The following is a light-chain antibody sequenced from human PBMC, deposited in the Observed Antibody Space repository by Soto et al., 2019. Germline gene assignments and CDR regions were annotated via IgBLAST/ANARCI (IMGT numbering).Light chain of an antibody. CDR2: KAS. Sequence: DIQMTQSPSTLSASVGDRVTITCRASQSISYWLAWYQQKPGKAPNLLIYKASSLESGVPSRFSGSGSGTEFTLTISSLQPDDFATYYCQQYKNYWTFGQGTKVEI. CDR1: QSISYW. CDR3: QQYKNYWT. J-gene: IGKJ1*01. V-gene: IGKV1-5*03.